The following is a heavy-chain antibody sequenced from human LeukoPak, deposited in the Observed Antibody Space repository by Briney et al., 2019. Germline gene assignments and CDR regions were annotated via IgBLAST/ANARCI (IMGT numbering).Heavy chain of an antibody. CDR3: ARASGVPAATPDTSPFDY. Sequence: SVKVSCKASGGTFSSYAISWVRQAPGQGLEWMGGIIPIFGTANYAQKFQGRVTITADESTSTAYMELSSLRSEDTSVYYCARASGVPAATPDTSPFDYWGQGTLVTVSS. J-gene: IGHJ4*02. CDR1: GGTFSSYA. CDR2: IIPIFGTA. D-gene: IGHD2-2*01. V-gene: IGHV1-69*13.